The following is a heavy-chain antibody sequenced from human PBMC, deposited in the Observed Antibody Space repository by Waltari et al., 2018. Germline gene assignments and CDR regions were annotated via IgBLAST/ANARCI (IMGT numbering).Heavy chain of an antibody. D-gene: IGHD1-1*01. CDR3: ARLMTTNWNTLPFDP. J-gene: IGHJ5*02. CDR1: GYIFSGYY. Sequence: QVQLVQSGAEVKNPGASVKVSCKPSGYIFSGYYMHWVRQAPGQGLEWMGWINPKSGDTDWAQKFQGRVTMTRDTSISTAYMELSRLTSDDTAVYYCARLMTTNWNTLPFDPWGQGTRVIVSS. CDR2: INPKSGDT. V-gene: IGHV1-2*02.